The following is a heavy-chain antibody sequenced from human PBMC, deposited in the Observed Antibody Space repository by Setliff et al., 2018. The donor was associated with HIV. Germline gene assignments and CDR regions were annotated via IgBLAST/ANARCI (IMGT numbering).Heavy chain of an antibody. CDR3: ARDVSWRVRTYIDY. CDR2: ISSSSRSK. J-gene: IGHJ4*02. CDR1: GFTFSTYS. Sequence: PGGSLRLSCEASGFTFSTYSMNWVRQAPGKGLEWVSSISSSSRSKYYADSVKGRFTISRDNAKNSLYLQMNSLTAEDTAVYYCARDVSWRVRTYIDYWGQGAQVTVSS. D-gene: IGHD3-3*01. V-gene: IGHV3-21*01.